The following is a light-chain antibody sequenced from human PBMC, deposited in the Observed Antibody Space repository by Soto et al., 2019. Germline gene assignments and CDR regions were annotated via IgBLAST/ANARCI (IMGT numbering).Light chain of an antibody. CDR1: SSDVGNYNL. CDR3: CSYAGSSIHVV. CDR2: EGS. V-gene: IGLV2-23*01. Sequence: QSALTQPASVSGSPGQSITISCTGTSSDVGNYNLVSWYQQHPGKAPKLMIYEGSKRPSGVSNRFFGSKSGNTASLTISGLQAEDEADYYCCSYAGSSIHVVFGGGTKLTVL. J-gene: IGLJ2*01.